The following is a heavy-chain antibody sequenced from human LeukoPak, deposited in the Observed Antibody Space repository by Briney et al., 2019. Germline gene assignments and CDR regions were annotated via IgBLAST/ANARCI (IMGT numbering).Heavy chain of an antibody. CDR1: GFTFSSYS. CDR2: ISGGGGET. CDR3: ARLVRRLQRLNIGRDSDYATGYYLDS. J-gene: IGHJ4*02. Sequence: GGTLRLSCAASGFTFSSYSMSWVRQAPGKGLEWVSVISGGGGETFYADSVKGRFTISRDNSKNTLYLQMNSLRVEDTAVYYCARLVRRLQRLNIGRDSDYATGYYLDSWGQGTLVTVSS. D-gene: IGHD5-12*01. V-gene: IGHV3-23*01.